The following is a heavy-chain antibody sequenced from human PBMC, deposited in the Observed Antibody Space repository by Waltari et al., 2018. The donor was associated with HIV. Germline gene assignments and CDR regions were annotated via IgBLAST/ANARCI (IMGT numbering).Heavy chain of an antibody. D-gene: IGHD2-2*02. CDR1: GRSFSGDDFY. V-gene: IGHV4-30-4*08. CDR2: ISYIGNT. CDR3: ARVRFDRKGSYTSFYFDF. Sequence: VQLFESGPGLVKPSETLSLTCTVSGRSFSGDDFYWNWLRKTPRKGLEWIGHISYIGNTFFRPSLQSRLSISVDRSKNQFSLYLTSVTATDAAVYFCARVRFDRKGSYTSFYFDFWGEGTLVTVSS. J-gene: IGHJ4*02.